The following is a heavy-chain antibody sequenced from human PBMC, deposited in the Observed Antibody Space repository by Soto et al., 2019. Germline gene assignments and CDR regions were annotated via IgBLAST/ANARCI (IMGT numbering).Heavy chain of an antibody. Sequence: LSETLSLTCTVSGGSISSYYWSWIRQPPGKGLEWIGYIYYSGSTNYNPSLKSRVTISVDTSKNQFSLKLSSVTAADTAVYYCARSPYSGYGIDFDYWGQGTLVTVSS. V-gene: IGHV4-59*08. CDR2: IYYSGST. J-gene: IGHJ4*02. D-gene: IGHD5-12*01. CDR3: ARSPYSGYGIDFDY. CDR1: GGSISSYY.